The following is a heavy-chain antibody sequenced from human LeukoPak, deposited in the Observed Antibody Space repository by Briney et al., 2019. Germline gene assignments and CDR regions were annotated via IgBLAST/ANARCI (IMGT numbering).Heavy chain of an antibody. CDR1: GFTFSSYG. V-gene: IGHV3-48*01. D-gene: IGHD1-26*01. CDR3: ARDRWVGSKFEGDFDC. CDR2: IDTLGNII. J-gene: IGHJ4*02. Sequence: GGSLRLSCAASGFTFSSYGMTWVRQAPGKGLEWISYIDTLGNIIYYSDSVKGRFTISRDNAEHSLYLQMNSLRVEDTAVYYCARDRWVGSKFEGDFDCWGQGTLVTVSS.